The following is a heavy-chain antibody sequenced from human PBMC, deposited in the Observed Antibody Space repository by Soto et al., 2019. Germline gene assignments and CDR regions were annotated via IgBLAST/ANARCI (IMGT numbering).Heavy chain of an antibody. D-gene: IGHD4-17*01. CDR2: IKRDGSGK. CDR3: ARVRANDYGIDY. V-gene: IGHV3-7*03. CDR1: GFMFGSYW. Sequence: EVQLVESGGGLVQPGGSLRLSCAASGFMFGSYWMTWVRHAPGKGLEWVANIKRDGSGKFYVDSVKGRFTISRDNADNSLFLHMNSLRAADTAIYYCARVRANDYGIDYWGQGALVTVS. J-gene: IGHJ4*02.